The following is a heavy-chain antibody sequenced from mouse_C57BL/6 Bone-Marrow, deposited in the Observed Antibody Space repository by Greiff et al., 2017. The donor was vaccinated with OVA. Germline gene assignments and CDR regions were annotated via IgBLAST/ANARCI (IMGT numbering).Heavy chain of an antibody. CDR1: GFTFSSYG. CDR2: ISSGGSYT. V-gene: IGHV5-6*01. J-gene: IGHJ1*03. CDR3: ARDDDGYFDV. Sequence: EVMLVESGGDLVKPGGSLKLSCAASGFTFSSYGMSWVRQNPDQRLEWVATISSGGSYTYYPDSVKGRFTISRDNAKNTLYLQMSSLKSEDTAMYYCARDDDGYFDVWGTGTTVTVSS.